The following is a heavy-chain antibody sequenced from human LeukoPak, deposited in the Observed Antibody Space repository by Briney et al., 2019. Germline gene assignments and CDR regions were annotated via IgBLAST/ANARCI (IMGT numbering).Heavy chain of an antibody. J-gene: IGHJ6*03. CDR1: GGTFSSYA. D-gene: IGHD4-17*01. CDR2: ILPIFGTA. CDR3: ARGIADYGDHYYYYMDV. V-gene: IGHV1-69*05. Sequence: ASVKVSCKASGGTFSSYAISWVRQAPGQGLEWMGRILPIFGTANYAQKFQGRVTITTDESTSTAYMELSSLRSEDTAVYYCARGIADYGDHYYYYMDVWGKGTTVTVSS.